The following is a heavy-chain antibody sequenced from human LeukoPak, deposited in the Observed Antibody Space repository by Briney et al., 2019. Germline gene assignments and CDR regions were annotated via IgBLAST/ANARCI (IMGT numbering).Heavy chain of an antibody. CDR3: ARDISSD. V-gene: IGHV3-30*04. CDR2: ISYDGSNK. Sequence: PGRSLRLSCAASGFTFSSYAMHWVRQAPGKGLEWVAVISYDGSNKYYADSVKGRFTISRDNSKNTLYLQMNSLRAEDTAVYYCARDISSDWGQGTLVTVPS. J-gene: IGHJ4*02. CDR1: GFTFSSYA. D-gene: IGHD3-3*02.